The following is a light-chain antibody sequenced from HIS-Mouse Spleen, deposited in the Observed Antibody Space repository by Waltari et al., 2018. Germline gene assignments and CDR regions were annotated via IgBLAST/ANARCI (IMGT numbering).Light chain of an antibody. CDR2: DVS. CDR1: SSDVGGYHY. CDR3: SSYTSSSFNVV. V-gene: IGLV2-14*03. Sequence: QSALTQPASVSGSPGQSITISCPGTSSDVGGYHYVSWYQQHPGKAPKLMIYDVSNRPSGVSNRFSGSKSGNTASLTISGLQAEDEADYYCSSYTSSSFNVVFGGGTKLTVL. J-gene: IGLJ2*01.